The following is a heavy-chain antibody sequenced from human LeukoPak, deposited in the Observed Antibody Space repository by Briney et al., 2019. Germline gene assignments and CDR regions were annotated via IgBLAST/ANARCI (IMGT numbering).Heavy chain of an antibody. Sequence: PSQTLSLTCTVSGGSISSGGYYWSWTRQPPGKGLEWIGYIYHSGSTYYNPSLKSRVTISVDRSKNQFSLKLSSVTAADTAVYYCARVRGSWYYFDYWGQGTLVTVSS. CDR3: ARVRGSWYYFDY. CDR1: GGSISSGGYY. D-gene: IGHD6-13*01. V-gene: IGHV4-30-2*01. J-gene: IGHJ4*02. CDR2: IYHSGST.